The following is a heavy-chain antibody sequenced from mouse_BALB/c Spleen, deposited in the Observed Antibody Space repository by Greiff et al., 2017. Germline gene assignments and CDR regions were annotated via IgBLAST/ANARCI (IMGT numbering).Heavy chain of an antibody. CDR1: GFTFSSYG. D-gene: IGHD2-4*01. V-gene: IGHV5-6-3*01. CDR2: INSNGGST. CDR3: ARGPTMITTTLHYYAMDY. Sequence: EVQLQESGGGLVQPGGSLKLSCAASGFTFSSYGMSWVRQTPDKRLELVATINSNGGSTYYPDSVKGRFTISRDNAKNTLYLQMSSLKSEDTAMYYCARGPTMITTTLHYYAMDYWGQGTSVTVSS. J-gene: IGHJ4*01.